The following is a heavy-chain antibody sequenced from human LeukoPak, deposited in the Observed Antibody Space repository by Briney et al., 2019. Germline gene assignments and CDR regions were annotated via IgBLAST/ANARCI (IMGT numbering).Heavy chain of an antibody. Sequence: GSLRLSCAASGFTFSSYGMHWVRQAPGKGLEWVAFIRYDGTNNSYAESVKGRFTIFRDNSKNTLYLQMNSLRVEDTAVYYCAKDRWGGGTFFDYWGQGTLVTVSS. CDR3: AKDRWGGGTFFDY. V-gene: IGHV3-30*02. CDR1: GFTFSSYG. D-gene: IGHD3-16*01. CDR2: IRYDGTNN. J-gene: IGHJ4*02.